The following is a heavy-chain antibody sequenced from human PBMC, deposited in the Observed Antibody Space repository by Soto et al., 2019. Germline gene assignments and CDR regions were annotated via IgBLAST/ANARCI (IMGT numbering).Heavy chain of an antibody. D-gene: IGHD6-19*01. J-gene: IGHJ6*02. CDR1: GGTFSNYA. CDR2: IVPIFGTT. CDR3: ARVEAVAGLYNYHGLDV. Sequence: QVQLVQSGAEVKKPGSSVKVSCKVSGGTFSNYAIDWVRLAPGHGLEWMGGIVPIFGTTYYTQKFQGRATLLAHDSTTTAYLEMSSLRSEDTAIYYCARVEAVAGLYNYHGLDVWGQGTAVTVSS. V-gene: IGHV1-69*12.